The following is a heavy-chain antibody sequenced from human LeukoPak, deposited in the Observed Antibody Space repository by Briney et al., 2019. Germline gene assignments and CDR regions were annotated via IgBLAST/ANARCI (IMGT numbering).Heavy chain of an antibody. D-gene: IGHD3-10*02. J-gene: IGHJ6*04. Sequence: GGSLRLSCGASGFTFSGYSMNWVRQAPGKGLEWVSYISSSGSTIYYADSVKGRFTISRDNAKNSLYLQMNSLRAEDTAVYYCAELGITMIGGVWGKGTTVTISS. CDR1: GFTFSGYS. CDR3: AELGITMIGGV. V-gene: IGHV3-48*04. CDR2: ISSSGSTI.